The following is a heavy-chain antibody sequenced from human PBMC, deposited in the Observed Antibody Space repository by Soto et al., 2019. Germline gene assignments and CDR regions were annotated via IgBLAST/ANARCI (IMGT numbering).Heavy chain of an antibody. CDR1: GGSISGYY. V-gene: IGHV4-59*01. CDR2: IYYSGST. Sequence: PSETLSLTCSVSGGSISGYYWSWIRQTPEKGLEWIGYIYYSGSTNYNPSLKSRVTISVDTSTKQFSLKLTSVTAADPAMEYCGRLGSCTLDDWGQGTLVTVSS. D-gene: IGHD2-8*01. J-gene: IGHJ4*02. CDR3: GRLGSCTLDD.